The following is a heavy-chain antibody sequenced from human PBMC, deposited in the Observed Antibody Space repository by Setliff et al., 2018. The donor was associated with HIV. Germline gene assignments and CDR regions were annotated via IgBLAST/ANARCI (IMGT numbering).Heavy chain of an antibody. CDR3: AKTQTVITVYGPFDS. D-gene: IGHD4-4*01. V-gene: IGHV3-48*01. CDR2: ISSSSSTI. Sequence: GGSLRLSCAASGFTFSSYSMNWVRQAPGKGLEWVSYISSSSSTIYYADSVKGRFTISRDNAKNSLYLQMNSLRAEDTAVYYCAKTQTVITVYGPFDSWGQGTPVTVSS. CDR1: GFTFSSYS. J-gene: IGHJ4*02.